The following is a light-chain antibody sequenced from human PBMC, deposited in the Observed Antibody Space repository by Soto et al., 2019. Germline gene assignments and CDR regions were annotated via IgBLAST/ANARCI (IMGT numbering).Light chain of an antibody. V-gene: IGLV2-23*01. CDR2: EGN. J-gene: IGLJ1*01. CDR3: CSFAGGHSYV. Sequence: ALTQPASVSGSPGQSITISCTGTSSDVGNYDLVSWYQHHPGKAPKLIVYEGNKRPSGVSDRFSDSKSGNTASLTISGLQADDEADYYCCSFAGGHSYVFGTGTKVTVL. CDR1: SSDVGNYDL.